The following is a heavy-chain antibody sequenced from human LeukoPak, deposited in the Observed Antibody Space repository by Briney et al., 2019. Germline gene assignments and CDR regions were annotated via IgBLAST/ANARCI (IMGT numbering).Heavy chain of an antibody. V-gene: IGHV3-74*01. CDR2: INSDGSST. D-gene: IGHD5-18*01. CDR1: GFTFSSYW. J-gene: IGHJ4*02. Sequence: GGSLRLSCAASGFTFSSYWMHWVRQAPGKGLVWVSRINSDGSSTSYADSVKGRFTISRDNAKNTLYLQMNSLRAEDTAVYYCGRVALDTSMIHYWGQGTLVTVSS. CDR3: GRVALDTSMIHY.